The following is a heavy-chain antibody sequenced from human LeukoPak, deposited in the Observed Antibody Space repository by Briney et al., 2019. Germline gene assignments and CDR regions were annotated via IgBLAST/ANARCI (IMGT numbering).Heavy chain of an antibody. D-gene: IGHD5-24*01. CDR1: GASFDSSYC. J-gene: IGHJ4*02. V-gene: IGHV4-39*01. CDR3: ARGSDDYKLGNY. CDR2: IYSSEFT. Sequence: PSETLSLSCTVSGASFDSSYCWTWVRQPPGKRPEWIGTIYSSEFTYYNPSLISRVTISAGTSKNLFSLRLTSVTAADTAVYYCARGSDDYKLGNYWGQGTLVTVSS.